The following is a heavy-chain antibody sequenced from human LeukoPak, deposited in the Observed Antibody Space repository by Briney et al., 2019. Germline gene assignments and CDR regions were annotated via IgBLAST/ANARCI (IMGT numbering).Heavy chain of an antibody. V-gene: IGHV4-39*01. CDR2: TYYSGST. CDR1: GGSISSSSYY. D-gene: IGHD4-23*01. CDR3: ARSLLRWYTDY. J-gene: IGHJ4*02. Sequence: SETLSLTCTVSGGSISSSSYYWGWIRQPPGKGLEWIGSTYYSGSTYYNPSLKSRVTISVDTSKDQFSLKLSSVTAADTAVYYCARSLLRWYTDYWGQGTLVTVSS.